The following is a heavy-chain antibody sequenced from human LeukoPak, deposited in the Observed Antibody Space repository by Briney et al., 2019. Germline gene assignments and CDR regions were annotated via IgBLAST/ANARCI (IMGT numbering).Heavy chain of an antibody. D-gene: IGHD3-10*01. Sequence: SETLSLTCTVSGGSISSNYWSWIRQPPGKGLEWIGYVYYSGSTNYNPSLKSRVTISVDTSKNQFSLKLSSVTAADTAVYYCTRGGFREIDSWGQGTLVIVSS. CDR3: TRGGFREIDS. CDR1: GGSISSNY. CDR2: VYYSGST. V-gene: IGHV4-59*01. J-gene: IGHJ4*02.